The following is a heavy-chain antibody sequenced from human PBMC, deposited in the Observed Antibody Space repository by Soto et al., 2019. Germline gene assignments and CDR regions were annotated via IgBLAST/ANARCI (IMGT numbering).Heavy chain of an antibody. CDR1: GGSISSSNW. V-gene: IGHV4-4*02. CDR3: ASGLSSLSPLDY. CDR2: IDHSGST. D-gene: IGHD3-16*02. Sequence: QVQLQESGPGLVKPSGTLSLTCAVSGGSISSSNWWSWVRQPPGKGLGWIGEIDHSGSTNYNPALKSRVTMSVDKAKNQFSQKPSSVTAADTAVYYCASGLSSLSPLDYWGQGTLVTVSS. J-gene: IGHJ4*02.